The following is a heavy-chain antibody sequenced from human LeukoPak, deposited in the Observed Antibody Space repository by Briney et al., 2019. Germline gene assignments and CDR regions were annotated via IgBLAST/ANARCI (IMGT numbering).Heavy chain of an antibody. D-gene: IGHD3-10*01. CDR2: IYYSGST. V-gene: IGHV4-59*01. CDR1: GGSISSYY. CDR3: ARDPGHYYGSGSYYKTGFDP. J-gene: IGHJ5*02. Sequence: SSETLSLTCTVSGGSISSYYWSWIRQPPGKGLEWIGYIYYSGSTNYNPSLKSRVTISVDTSKNQFSLKLSSVTAADTAVYYCARDPGHYYGSGSYYKTGFDPWGQGTLVTVSS.